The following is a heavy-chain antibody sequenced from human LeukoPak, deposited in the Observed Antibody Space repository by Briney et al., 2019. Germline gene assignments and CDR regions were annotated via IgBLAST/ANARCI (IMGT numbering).Heavy chain of an antibody. D-gene: IGHD3-16*01. Sequence: GGSLRLSCAVSGFTFSNHWMYWVRQVPGKGLVCVSAIKTDGTITNYADSVKGRFTISRDNAKNTLYLQMNGLRAEDTAIYYCVTTWGDYWGQGTLVTVSS. V-gene: IGHV3-74*01. CDR1: GFTFSNHW. CDR2: IKTDGTIT. J-gene: IGHJ4*02. CDR3: VTTWGDY.